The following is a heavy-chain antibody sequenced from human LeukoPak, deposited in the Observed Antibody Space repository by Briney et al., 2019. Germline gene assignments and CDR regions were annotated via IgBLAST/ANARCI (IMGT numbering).Heavy chain of an antibody. D-gene: IGHD3-10*01. J-gene: IGHJ6*02. Sequence: KRGGSLKISCKGSGYSFTSYWISWVRQMPGKGLEWMGRIDPSDSYINYSPSFQGHVTISADKSISTAYLQWSSLKASGTAMYYCARQRFDHGYGMDVWGQGTTVTVSS. CDR3: ARQRFDHGYGMDV. CDR2: IDPSDSYI. CDR1: GYSFTSYW. V-gene: IGHV5-10-1*01.